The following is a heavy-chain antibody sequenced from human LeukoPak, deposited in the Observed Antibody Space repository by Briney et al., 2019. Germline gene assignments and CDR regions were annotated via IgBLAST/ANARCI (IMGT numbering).Heavy chain of an antibody. D-gene: IGHD2/OR15-2a*01. J-gene: IGHJ6*02. CDR2: ISASGGST. CDR3: AKYVSAKGPPYALDV. Sequence: GGSLRLSCAASGFTVSSSYVHWVRQAPGKGLEWVSGISASGGSTWYADSVKGRFTISRDNSKNTLYLQMNSLRAEDTAVYYCAKYVSAKGPPYALDVWGQGTTVTVSS. CDR1: GFTVSSSY. V-gene: IGHV3-23*01.